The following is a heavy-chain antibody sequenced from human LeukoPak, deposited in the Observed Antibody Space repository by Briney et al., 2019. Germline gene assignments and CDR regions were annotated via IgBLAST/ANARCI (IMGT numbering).Heavy chain of an antibody. CDR3: ARSWDARLTFDY. CDR2: IYSGGST. D-gene: IGHD1-26*01. J-gene: IGHJ4*02. Sequence: GGSLRLSCAASGFIVSNNYMYWVRQAPGKGLEWVSVIYSGGSTYYADSVKGRFTISRDNSKNTVDLQMNDLRGEDTAVYYCARSWDARLTFDYWGQGTLVTVSS. CDR1: GFIVSNNY. V-gene: IGHV3-66*02.